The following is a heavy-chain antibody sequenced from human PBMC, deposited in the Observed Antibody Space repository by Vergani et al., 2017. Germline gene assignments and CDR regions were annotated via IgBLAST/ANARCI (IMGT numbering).Heavy chain of an antibody. V-gene: IGHV4-39*01. CDR1: GGSISSSSYY. D-gene: IGHD3-22*01. Sequence: LQEPGPGLVKPSETLSLTCTVSGGSISSSSYYWGWIRQPPGKGLEWIGSIYYSGSTYYNPSLKSRVTISVDTSKNQFSLKLSSVTAADTAVYYCARGPHYYDSSGYGPNWFDPWGQGTLVTVSS. CDR2: IYYSGST. J-gene: IGHJ5*02. CDR3: ARGPHYYDSSGYGPNWFDP.